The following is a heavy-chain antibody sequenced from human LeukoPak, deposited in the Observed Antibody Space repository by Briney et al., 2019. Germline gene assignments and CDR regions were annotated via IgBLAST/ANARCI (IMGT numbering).Heavy chain of an antibody. CDR2: IRYDGSNK. Sequence: GGSLRLSCAASGFTFSSYGMHWVRQAPGKGMEWVAFIRYDGSNKYYADSVKGRFTISRDNSKNTLYLQMNSLRAEDTAVYYCAKVIAVAGTMGYYYYMDVWGKGTTVTVSS. CDR1: GFTFSSYG. D-gene: IGHD6-19*01. J-gene: IGHJ6*03. CDR3: AKVIAVAGTMGYYYYMDV. V-gene: IGHV3-30*02.